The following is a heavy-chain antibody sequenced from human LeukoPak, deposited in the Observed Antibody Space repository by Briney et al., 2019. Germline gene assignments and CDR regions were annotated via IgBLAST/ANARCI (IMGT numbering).Heavy chain of an antibody. Sequence: ASVKVSCKASGYTFTGYYMHWVRQAPGQGLEWMGWINPNSGGTNYAQKFQGRVTMTRDTSISTAYMELSRLRSDDTAVHYCARGLIVGATLSPWGQGTLVTVSS. CDR3: ARGLIVGATLSP. CDR1: GYTFTGYY. CDR2: INPNSGGT. V-gene: IGHV1-2*02. J-gene: IGHJ5*02. D-gene: IGHD1-26*01.